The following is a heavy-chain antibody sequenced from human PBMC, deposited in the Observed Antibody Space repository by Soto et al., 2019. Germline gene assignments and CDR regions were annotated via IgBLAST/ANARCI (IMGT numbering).Heavy chain of an antibody. CDR2: ISSSSSTI. CDR3: ARDNDSDYYYYGMDV. J-gene: IGHJ6*02. V-gene: IGHV3-48*02. D-gene: IGHD3-10*01. Sequence: GGPLRLSCPASAFTFSSYSMNWVRHAPGKGLEWVSYISSSSSTIYYADSVKGRFTISRDNAKNSLYLQMNSLRDEDTAVYYCARDNDSDYYYYGMDVPGQGTMVTVSS. CDR1: AFTFSSYS.